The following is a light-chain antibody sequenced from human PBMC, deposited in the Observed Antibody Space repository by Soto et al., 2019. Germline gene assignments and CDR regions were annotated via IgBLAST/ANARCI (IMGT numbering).Light chain of an antibody. J-gene: IGKJ1*01. V-gene: IGKV1-6*01. CDR3: LQDSSYPRT. CDR1: QGIRTE. CDR2: GAS. Sequence: AIQMTQSPSSLSASVGDRVTITCRASQGIRTELGWYQQRPGRAPKLLIYGASTLQSGVPSRFSGSGSGTDFTLNISDLQPEDFATYYCLQDSSYPRTFGQGTKIDIK.